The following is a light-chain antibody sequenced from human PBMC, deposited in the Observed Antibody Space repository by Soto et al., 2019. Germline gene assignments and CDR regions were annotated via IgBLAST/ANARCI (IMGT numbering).Light chain of an antibody. J-gene: IGKJ1*01. V-gene: IGKV1-5*03. CDR2: TAS. CDR1: QSISPW. Sequence: IQMTQAPSTLSASVGDRVTITCRASQSISPWLAWYQQKPGKAPKLLIYTASNLESGVPSRFSGSGSGTEFTLTISSLQPDDFASYYCQQHRTAWMCAEGTK. CDR3: QQHRTAWM.